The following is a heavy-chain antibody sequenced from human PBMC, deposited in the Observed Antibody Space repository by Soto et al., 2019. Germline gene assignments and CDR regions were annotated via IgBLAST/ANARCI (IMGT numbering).Heavy chain of an antibody. V-gene: IGHV1-18*01. J-gene: IGHJ4*02. D-gene: IGHD2-8*01. Sequence: QAQLVQSGAEVKKPGASVKVSCRASGYTFSSYGYAWVRQAPGQGLEWMGWISAYNGDTNYAQKLQDRVTLTTDTSTTTAYMDLRNLGSDDTAVYYCARSGAYCTSITCLFDSFWGLGTLVTVSS. CDR3: ARSGAYCTSITCLFDSF. CDR1: GYTFSSYG. CDR2: ISAYNGDT.